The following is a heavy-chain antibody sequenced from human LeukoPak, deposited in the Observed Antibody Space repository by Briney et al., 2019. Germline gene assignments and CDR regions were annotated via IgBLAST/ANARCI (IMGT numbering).Heavy chain of an antibody. V-gene: IGHV1-2*02. D-gene: IGHD2-2*01. CDR1: GYTFTGSY. Sequence: ASVKVSCKTAGYTFTGSYLHWVRQVPGQGLEWMGWTNPSTGATKTAQKFQGRVTMTSDTSITTAYMELRNLRSDDTAVYYCARGGPFGSITSCHEFDYWGQGTLVTVSS. CDR2: TNPSTGAT. J-gene: IGHJ4*02. CDR3: ARGGPFGSITSCHEFDY.